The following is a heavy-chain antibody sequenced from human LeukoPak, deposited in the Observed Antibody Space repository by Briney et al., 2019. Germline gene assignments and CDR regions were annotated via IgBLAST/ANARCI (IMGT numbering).Heavy chain of an antibody. Sequence: SETLSLTCAVYGGSFSGYYWSWIRQPPGKGLEWIGEINHSGSTNYNPSLKSRVTISVDTSKNQFSLKLSSVTAADAAVYYCARYHGGRKWYFDYWGQGTLVTVSS. D-gene: IGHD4-23*01. CDR2: INHSGST. CDR3: ARYHGGRKWYFDY. V-gene: IGHV4-34*01. CDR1: GGSFSGYY. J-gene: IGHJ4*02.